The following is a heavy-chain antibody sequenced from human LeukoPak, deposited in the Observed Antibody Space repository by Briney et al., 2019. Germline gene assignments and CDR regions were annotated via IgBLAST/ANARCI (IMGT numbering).Heavy chain of an antibody. CDR1: GDSISSSNCY. CDR2: IYFSGGT. Sequence: SETLSLTCTVSGDSISSSNCYWGWIRQPPGKGLEWIVSIYFSGGTYYNASLKSRVTISVDTSKNQFSLKLSSVTAADTAVYYCARRLYYGSGSYLYYFDYWGQGTLVTVSS. V-gene: IGHV4-39*01. D-gene: IGHD3-10*01. J-gene: IGHJ4*02. CDR3: ARRLYYGSGSYLYYFDY.